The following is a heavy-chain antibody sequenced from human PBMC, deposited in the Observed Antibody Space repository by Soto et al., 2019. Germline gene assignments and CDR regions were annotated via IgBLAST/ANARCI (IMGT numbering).Heavy chain of an antibody. V-gene: IGHV3-30-3*01. D-gene: IGHD6-19*01. CDR3: ARDAEQWLIRGDAFDI. Sequence: QVQLVESGGGVVQPGRSLRLSCAASGFTFSSYAMHWVRQAPGKGLEWVAVISYHGSNKYYADSVKGRFTISRDNSKNTLYLEVKSLRAEDTAVYCCARDAEQWLIRGDAFDIWGQGTMVTVSS. CDR2: ISYHGSNK. J-gene: IGHJ3*02. CDR1: GFTFSSYA.